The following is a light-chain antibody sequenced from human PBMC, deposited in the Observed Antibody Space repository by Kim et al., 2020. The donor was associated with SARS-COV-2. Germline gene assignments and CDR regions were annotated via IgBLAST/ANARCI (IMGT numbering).Light chain of an antibody. Sequence: SYELTQPPSVSVSPGQTASITCSGDKLGDKYACXYQQKPGQSPVLVIYQDSKRPSGIPERFSGSNSGNTATLTISGTQAMDEADYYCQAWDSSTANVFGT. CDR1: KLGDKY. V-gene: IGLV3-1*01. J-gene: IGLJ1*01. CDR2: QDS. CDR3: QAWDSSTANV.